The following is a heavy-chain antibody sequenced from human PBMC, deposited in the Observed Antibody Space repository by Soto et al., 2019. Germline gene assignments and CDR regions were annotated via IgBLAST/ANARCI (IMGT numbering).Heavy chain of an antibody. Sequence: ASVKVSCKASGNTFTSYAIHWVRQAPGQRLEWMGWINAGNGNTKYSQKFQDRVTITRDTSASTAYMELSNLRSEETAVYYCAREGSSGTWQRKNWFDPWGQGTLVTVSS. CDR3: AREGSSGTWQRKNWFDP. CDR2: INAGNGNT. D-gene: IGHD3-10*01. J-gene: IGHJ5*02. CDR1: GNTFTSYA. V-gene: IGHV1-3*01.